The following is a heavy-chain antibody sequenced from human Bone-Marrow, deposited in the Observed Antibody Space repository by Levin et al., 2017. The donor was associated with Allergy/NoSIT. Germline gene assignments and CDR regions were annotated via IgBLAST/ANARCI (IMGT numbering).Heavy chain of an antibody. CDR2: VKGDGSVR. D-gene: IGHD4-23*01. J-gene: IGHJ4*02. Sequence: GGSLRLSCAASGFTFSTYWMSWVRQAPGKGLEWVADVKGDGSVRHYLDSVKGRFTISRDNAQSSLSLLMNSLRAEDTAVYYCARELGTSVVSPYFDYWGQGILVTVSS. CDR1: GFTFSTYW. V-gene: IGHV3-7*01. CDR3: ARELGTSVVSPYFDY.